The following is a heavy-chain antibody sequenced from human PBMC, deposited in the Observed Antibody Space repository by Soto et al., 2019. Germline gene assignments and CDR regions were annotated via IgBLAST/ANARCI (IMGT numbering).Heavy chain of an antibody. D-gene: IGHD3-22*01. J-gene: IGHJ4*02. CDR3: AAYYDSSGYYDDSYFDY. V-gene: IGHV1-58*01. CDR2: IVVGSGNT. CDR1: GFTFTSSA. Sequence: SVKVSCKASGFTFTSSAVQWVRQARGQRLEWIGWIVVGSGNTNYAQKFQERVTITRDMSTSTTYMELSSLRSEDTAVYYCAAYYDSSGYYDDSYFDYWGQGTLVTVSS.